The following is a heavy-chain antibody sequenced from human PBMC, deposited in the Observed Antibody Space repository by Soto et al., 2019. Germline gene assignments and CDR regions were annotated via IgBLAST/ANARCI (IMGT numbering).Heavy chain of an antibody. Sequence: EVQLLESGGGLVQPGGSLRLSCAASGFSFGSYAMTWVRQAPGKGLEWVSSIGGYGHTTHYAEFVQGRFIISRDDSKKTMDLQMNSLRVEDTAVYYCVKGGPTVIYLDHWGQGNLVSVSS. CDR1: GFSFGSYA. J-gene: IGHJ4*02. CDR2: IGGYGHTT. D-gene: IGHD4-17*01. V-gene: IGHV3-23*01. CDR3: VKGGPTVIYLDH.